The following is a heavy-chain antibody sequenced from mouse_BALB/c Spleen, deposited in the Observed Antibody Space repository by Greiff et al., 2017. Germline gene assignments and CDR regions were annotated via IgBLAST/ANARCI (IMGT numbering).Heavy chain of an antibody. Sequence: EVHLVESGPDLVKPSQSLSLTCTVTGYSITSGYSWHWIRQYPGNKLEWMGYIHYSGSTNYNPSLKSRISITRDTSKNQFFLQLKSVTTEDTATYYGARSSDYCGIAIDWWGQGTTLTVSS. V-gene: IGHV3-1*02. CDR3: ARSSDYCGIAIDW. D-gene: IGHD1-1*01. J-gene: IGHJ2*01. CDR2: IHYSGST. CDR1: GYSITSGYS.